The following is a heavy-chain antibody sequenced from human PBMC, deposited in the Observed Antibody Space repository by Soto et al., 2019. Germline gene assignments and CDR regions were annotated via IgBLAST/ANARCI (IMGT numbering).Heavy chain of an antibody. D-gene: IGHD2-21*02. CDR2: IWYDGSNK. V-gene: IGHV3-33*01. CDR1: GFTFSSYG. CDR3: ARDTSRDYCGGDCGDAFDI. J-gene: IGHJ3*02. Sequence: QVQLVESGGGVVQPGRSLRLSCAASGFTFSSYGMHWVRQAPGKGLEWVAVIWYDGSNKYYADSVKGRFTISRDNSKNTLYLQMNSLRAEDTAVYYCARDTSRDYCGGDCGDAFDIWGQGTMVTVSS.